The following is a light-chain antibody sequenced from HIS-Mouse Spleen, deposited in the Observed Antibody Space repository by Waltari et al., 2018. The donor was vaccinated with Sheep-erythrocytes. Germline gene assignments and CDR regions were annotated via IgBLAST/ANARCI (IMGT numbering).Light chain of an antibody. CDR1: QSISSW. Sequence: DIQMTQSPSTLSASVGDRVTITCRASQSISSWLAWYQQKPGKAPKLLIYKAASLESGVPSRFSGSGSGTEFTLTISSLQPDDFAPYYCQQYNSYSPVYTFGQGTKLEIK. CDR3: QQYNSYSPVYT. V-gene: IGKV1-5*03. CDR2: KAA. J-gene: IGKJ2*01.